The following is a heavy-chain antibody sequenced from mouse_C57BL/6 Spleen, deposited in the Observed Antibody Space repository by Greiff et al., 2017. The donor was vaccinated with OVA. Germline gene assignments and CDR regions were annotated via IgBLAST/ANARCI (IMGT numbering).Heavy chain of an antibody. CDR2: IYPSDSET. V-gene: IGHV1-61*01. Sequence: QVQLQQPGAELVRPGSSVKLSCKASGYTFTSYWMDWVKQRPGQGLEWIGNIYPSDSETHYNQKFKDKATLTVDKSSSKAYMQLSSLTYEDAAVYCCTRAYYSNYRDYWGQGTTLTVSS. CDR1: GYTFTSYW. J-gene: IGHJ2*01. CDR3: TRAYYSNYRDY. D-gene: IGHD2-5*01.